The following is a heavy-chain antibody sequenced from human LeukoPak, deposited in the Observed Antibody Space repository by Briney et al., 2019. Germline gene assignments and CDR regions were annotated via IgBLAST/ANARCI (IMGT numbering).Heavy chain of an antibody. J-gene: IGHJ6*02. CDR2: IYPRDSDA. CDR3: ARHTSSWYSASSSGMDV. CDR1: GYRFTNYW. V-gene: IGHV5-51*01. Sequence: GESLKISCEGSGYRFTNYWIAWVRQMPGKGLEWMGFIYPRDSDARYSPSFQGQVTISADKSINTVYLQWNSLKASDSAMYYCARHTSSWYSASSSGMDVWGQGTTVTVSS. D-gene: IGHD6-13*01.